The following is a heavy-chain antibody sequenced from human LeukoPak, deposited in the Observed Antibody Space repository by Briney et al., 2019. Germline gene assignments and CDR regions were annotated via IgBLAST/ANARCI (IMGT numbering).Heavy chain of an antibody. V-gene: IGHV3-7*01. CDR3: ARDGSVGATGI. Sequence: PGGPLRLSCAASGFTFSSYWMSWVRQAPGKGLEWVANIKQDGSEKYYVDSVKGRFTISRDNAKNSLYLQMNSLRAEDTAVYYCARDGSVGATGIWGQGTLVTVSS. CDR1: GFTFSSYW. D-gene: IGHD1-26*01. J-gene: IGHJ4*02. CDR2: IKQDGSEK.